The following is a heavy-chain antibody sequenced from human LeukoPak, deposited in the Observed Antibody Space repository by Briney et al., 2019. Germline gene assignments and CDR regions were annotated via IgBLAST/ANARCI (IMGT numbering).Heavy chain of an antibody. CDR3: TTGDPMVRGVIIYYYGMDV. Sequence: GGSLRLSCAASGFTFSNAWMSWVRQTPGKGLEWVGRIKSKTDGGTTDYAAPVKGRFTISRDDSKNTLYLQMNSLKTEDTAVYYCTTGDPMVRGVIIYYYGMDVWGQGTTVTVSS. V-gene: IGHV3-15*01. J-gene: IGHJ6*02. D-gene: IGHD3-10*01. CDR2: IKSKTDGGTT. CDR1: GFTFSNAW.